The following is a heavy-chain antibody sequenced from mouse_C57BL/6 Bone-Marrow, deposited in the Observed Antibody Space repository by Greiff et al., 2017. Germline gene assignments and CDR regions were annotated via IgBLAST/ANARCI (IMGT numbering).Heavy chain of an antibody. CDR1: GYTFTDYY. D-gene: IGHD2-3*01. V-gene: IGHV1-26*01. CDR2: INPNNGGT. CDR3: ARDDGYPYYFDS. J-gene: IGHJ2*01. Sequence: VQLQQSGPELVKPGASVKISCKASGYTFTDYYMNWVKQSHGKSLEWIGDINPNNGGTSYNQKFKGKATLTVDKSSSTAYMEPRSLTSDDSAGYYCARDDGYPYYFDSGGQGTTLTVSS.